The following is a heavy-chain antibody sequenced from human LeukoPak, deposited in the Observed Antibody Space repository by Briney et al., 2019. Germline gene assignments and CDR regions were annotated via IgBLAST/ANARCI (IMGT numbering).Heavy chain of an antibody. J-gene: IGHJ4*02. CDR2: IYNSGST. CDR1: GDSISSSSYY. CDR3: ARHAYYGAKDFDY. D-gene: IGHD4-23*01. Sequence: SETLSLTCIVSGDSISSSSYYWGWIRQPPGTGLEWIGSIYNSGSTHYDPSLKSRVTISVDTSKNQFSLRLSSVTAADTAVYYCARHAYYGAKDFDYWGQGTLVTVSS. V-gene: IGHV4-39*01.